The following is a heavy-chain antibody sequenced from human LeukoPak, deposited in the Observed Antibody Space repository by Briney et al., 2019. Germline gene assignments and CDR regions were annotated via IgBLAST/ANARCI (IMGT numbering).Heavy chain of an antibody. CDR3: ARGREFDY. V-gene: IGHV3-66*01. CDR2: IYSGGST. CDR1: GFTVSSNY. J-gene: IGHJ4*02. Sequence: GGTLRLSCAASGFTVSSNYMNWVRQASGKGLEWVSVIYSGGSTYYADSVKGRFTISRDNAKNTLYLQMNSLRADDTAVYYCARGREFDYWGQGTLVTVSS. D-gene: IGHD5-24*01.